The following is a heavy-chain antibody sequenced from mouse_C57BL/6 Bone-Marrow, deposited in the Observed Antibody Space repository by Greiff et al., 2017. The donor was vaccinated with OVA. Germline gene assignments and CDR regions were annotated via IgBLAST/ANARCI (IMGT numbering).Heavy chain of an antibody. J-gene: IGHJ3*01. Sequence: VQLQQPGAELVKPGASVKLSCKASGYTFTSYWMHWVKQRPGQGLEWIGMIHPNSGSTNYNEKFKSKATLTVDKSSSTAYMQLSSLTSEDSAVYYGARDYYGSSLSWFAYWGQGTLVTVSA. V-gene: IGHV1-64*01. CDR2: IHPNSGST. CDR3: ARDYYGSSLSWFAY. D-gene: IGHD1-1*01. CDR1: GYTFTSYW.